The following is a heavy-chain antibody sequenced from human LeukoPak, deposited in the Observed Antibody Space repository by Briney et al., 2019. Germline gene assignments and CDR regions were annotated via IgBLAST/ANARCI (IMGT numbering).Heavy chain of an antibody. D-gene: IGHD2-8*01. CDR3: ARVVHVGNDAFDI. V-gene: IGHV1-69*04. Sequence: GSSVKVSCKASGGTFSSYAISWVRQAPGQGLEWMGRIIPILGIANYAQKFQGRVTMTTDTSTTTGYMELRSLRSDDTAVYYRARVVHVGNDAFDIWGQGTMITVSS. J-gene: IGHJ3*02. CDR2: IIPILGIA. CDR1: GGTFSSYA.